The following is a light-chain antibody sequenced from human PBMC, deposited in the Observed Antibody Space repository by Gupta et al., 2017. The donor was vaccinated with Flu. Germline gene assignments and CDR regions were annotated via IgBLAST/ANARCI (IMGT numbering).Light chain of an antibody. J-gene: IGLJ3*02. CDR3: CSYAGTYTWV. Sequence: SSHVGGYNYVSCYQQHPGKPPKLVIYDVTNRPSWVPDRFSGSKSGNTASLTISVLQAEDEADYYCCSYAGTYTWVFGGGTKLTVL. CDR1: SSHVGGYNY. V-gene: IGLV2-11*01. CDR2: DVT.